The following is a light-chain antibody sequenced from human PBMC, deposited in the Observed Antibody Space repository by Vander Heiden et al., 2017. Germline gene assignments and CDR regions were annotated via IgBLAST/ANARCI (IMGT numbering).Light chain of an antibody. CDR2: WAS. CDR1: QSVLYSSNNKNY. CDR3: QQDYSTPFT. Sequence: DIVMPQSPDSLAVSLGERATINRKSSQSVLYSSNNKNYLAWYQQKPGQPPKLLIYWASTRESGVPDRFSGSGSGTDFTLTISSLQAEDVAVYYCQQDYSTPFTFGHGTKVDIK. V-gene: IGKV4-1*01. J-gene: IGKJ3*01.